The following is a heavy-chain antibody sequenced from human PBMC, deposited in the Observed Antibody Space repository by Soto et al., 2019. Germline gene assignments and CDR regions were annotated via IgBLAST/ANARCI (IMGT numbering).Heavy chain of an antibody. J-gene: IGHJ4*02. CDR3: ARDRRAVAGTFDY. CDR1: GYTFTSYA. Sequence: ASVKVSCKASGYTFTSYAMHWVRQAPGQRLEWMGWINAGNGNTKYSQKFQGRVTITRDTSASTAYMELSSLRSEDTAVYYCARDRRAVAGTFDYWGQGTLVTVSS. D-gene: IGHD6-19*01. V-gene: IGHV1-3*01. CDR2: INAGNGNT.